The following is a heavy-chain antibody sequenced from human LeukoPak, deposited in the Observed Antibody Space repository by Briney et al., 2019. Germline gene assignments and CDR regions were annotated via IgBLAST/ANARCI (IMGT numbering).Heavy chain of an antibody. D-gene: IGHD1-26*01. CDR2: IFYSGST. J-gene: IGHJ4*02. V-gene: IGHV4-39*01. Sequence: RASETLSLTCTVSGGSISSSSYYWGWIRQPPGKGLEWIGSIFYSGSTYYNPSLKSRVTISVDKSKNQFSLKLSSVTAADTAVFYCAVYSGSYYRVDYWGQGTLVTVSS. CDR3: AVYSGSYYRVDY. CDR1: GGSISSSSYY.